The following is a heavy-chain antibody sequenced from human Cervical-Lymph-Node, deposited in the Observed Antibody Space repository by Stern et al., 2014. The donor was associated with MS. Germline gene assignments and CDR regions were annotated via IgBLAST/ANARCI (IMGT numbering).Heavy chain of an antibody. CDR2: ISPPTGGA. CDR1: GYSFTDFN. D-gene: IGHD6-13*01. CDR3: ATHGGSSFQMDV. V-gene: IGHV1-2*06. Sequence: QVPLGQSGAEVKKPGASVKVSCKASGYSFTDFNTHWVRPAPGQGLEWMGRISPPTGGARYAGQFQGRVTMTRDTSITTAYMELDRLTSDDTAVYYCATHGGSSFQMDVWGQGTTVTVSS. J-gene: IGHJ6*02.